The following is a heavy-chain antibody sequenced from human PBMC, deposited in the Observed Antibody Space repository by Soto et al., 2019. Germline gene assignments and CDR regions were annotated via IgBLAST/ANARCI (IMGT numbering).Heavy chain of an antibody. CDR2: MYYSGDT. CDR1: GGSVNSYGYY. D-gene: IGHD3-22*01. V-gene: IGHV4-30-4*01. CDR3: VGNYDSSFDE. J-gene: IGHJ4*02. Sequence: PSETLSLTCTVSGGSVNSYGYYWTWIRQSPGKGLEWIGSMYYSGDTYHNPSLKSRVSLSVDTSKDQFSLNLTSVTAAGTAGEFGVGNYDSSFDEWGRGNLVTVSS.